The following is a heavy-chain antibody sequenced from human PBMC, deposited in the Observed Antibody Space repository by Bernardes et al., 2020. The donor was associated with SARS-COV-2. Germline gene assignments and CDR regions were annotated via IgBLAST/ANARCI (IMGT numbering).Heavy chain of an antibody. Sequence: GSLRLSCTSSGFPFSDYWMSWVRQAPGKGLEWVANINKIGSAQYYVDSVKGRFTISRDNTKNSVYLQMDSLRAEDTAVYYCARYVAALDYWGRGTLVAVSS. CDR1: GFPFSDYW. V-gene: IGHV3-7*01. J-gene: IGHJ4*02. CDR2: INKIGSAQ. D-gene: IGHD2-15*01. CDR3: ARYVAALDY.